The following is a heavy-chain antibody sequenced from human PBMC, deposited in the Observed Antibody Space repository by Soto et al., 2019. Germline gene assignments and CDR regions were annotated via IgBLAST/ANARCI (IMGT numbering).Heavy chain of an antibody. V-gene: IGHV3-23*01. Sequence: GGSLRLSCAASGFTFSSYALNWVRQAPGKGLEWVAEISGSGTSTYYAPSVKGRFIISSDSSKNTLYLRMYSLRAEDTAMYYCAKSLSALFSLGDFKYWGQGALVTVSS. CDR2: ISGSGTST. CDR3: AKSLSALFSLGDFKY. D-gene: IGHD2-21*01. CDR1: GFTFSSYA. J-gene: IGHJ4*02.